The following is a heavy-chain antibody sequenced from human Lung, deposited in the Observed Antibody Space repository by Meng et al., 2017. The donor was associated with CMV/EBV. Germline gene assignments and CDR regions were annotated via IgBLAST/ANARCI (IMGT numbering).Heavy chain of an antibody. Sequence: ASGLTFSNYGMNWVRRAPGKGLEWLAVISNDGGNKHYADSVKGRFTISRENSKNTLNLQMNSLRPEDTSVYYCAKDLKAYGDYYFDYWGQGILVTVSS. J-gene: IGHJ4*02. CDR1: GLTFSNYG. CDR2: ISNDGGNK. D-gene: IGHD4-17*01. CDR3: AKDLKAYGDYYFDY. V-gene: IGHV3-30*18.